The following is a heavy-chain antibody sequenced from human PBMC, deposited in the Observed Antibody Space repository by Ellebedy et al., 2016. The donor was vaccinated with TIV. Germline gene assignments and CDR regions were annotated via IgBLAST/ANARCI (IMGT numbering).Heavy chain of an antibody. D-gene: IGHD2-15*01. CDR3: AVVDFC. CDR2: IGPTSGYT. Sequence: GESLKISCAASGFTFSRYAMAWVRQAPGKGPEWVSAIGPTSGYTFYADSVKGRFTFSRDTYKNTVSLQMNSLRVEDTAIYYCAVVDFCWGQGTLVTGYS. CDR1: GFTFSRYA. V-gene: IGHV3-23*01. J-gene: IGHJ4*02.